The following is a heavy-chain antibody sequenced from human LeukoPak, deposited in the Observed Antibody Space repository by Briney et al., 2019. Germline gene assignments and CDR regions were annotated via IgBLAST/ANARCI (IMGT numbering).Heavy chain of an antibody. D-gene: IGHD1-26*01. CDR3: ARRGEGGTYQSLDY. Sequence: GESLKISCKGSEYTFDIYSIGWVRQIPGKGLEWMGIIYPADSDTRYSPSFQGQVTISVDKSINTAYLQWSSLKASDTAMYYCARRGEGGTYQSLDYWGQGTLVTVSS. V-gene: IGHV5-51*01. J-gene: IGHJ4*02. CDR1: EYTFDIYS. CDR2: IYPADSDT.